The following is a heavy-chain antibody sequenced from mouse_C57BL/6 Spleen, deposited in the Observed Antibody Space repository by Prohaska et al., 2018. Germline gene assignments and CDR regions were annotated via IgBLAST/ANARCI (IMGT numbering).Heavy chain of an antibody. V-gene: IGHV11-2*01. D-gene: IGHD2-5*01. CDR2: INSDGSAR. J-gene: IGHJ1*03. Sequence: EVQLLETGGGLVQPGGSRGLSCEGSGFTFSGFWMSWVRQTPGKTLEWIGDINSDGSARNYAPSIKDRFTIFRDNDKSTLYLQMSNVRYEDNATYFCMRYDSNYWNYDVWRRGTTVTVSS. CDR3: MRYDSNYWNYDV. CDR1: GFTFSGFW.